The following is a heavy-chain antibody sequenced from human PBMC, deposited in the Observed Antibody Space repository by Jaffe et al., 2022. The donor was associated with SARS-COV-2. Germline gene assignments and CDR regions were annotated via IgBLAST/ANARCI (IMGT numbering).Heavy chain of an antibody. CDR2: INPNSGGT. CDR3: ASAADIVVVPAAIHRYYYGMDV. J-gene: IGHJ6*02. V-gene: IGHV1-2*02. Sequence: QVQLVQSGAEVKKPGASVKVSCKASGYTFTGYYMHWVRQAPGQGLEWMGWINPNSGGTNYAQKFQGRVTMTRDTSISTAYMELSRLRSDDTAVYYCASAADIVVVPAAIHRYYYGMDVWGQGTTVTVSS. D-gene: IGHD2-2*01. CDR1: GYTFTGYY.